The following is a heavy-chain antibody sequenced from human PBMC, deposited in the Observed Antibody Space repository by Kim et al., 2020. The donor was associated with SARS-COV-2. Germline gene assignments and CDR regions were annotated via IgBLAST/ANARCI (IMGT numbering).Heavy chain of an antibody. CDR2: INTKTGKP. Sequence: ASVKVSCKASGYSFITYSIDWVRQAPGQGPEWMGRINTKTGKPTYAPGLTGRFVFSLDTSVSSTYLQISSLETEDTAVYYCARGAGGWSQFDYWGQGTLVTVSS. CDR1: GYSFITYS. CDR3: ARGAGGWSQFDY. V-gene: IGHV7-4-1*02. J-gene: IGHJ4*02. D-gene: IGHD6-19*01.